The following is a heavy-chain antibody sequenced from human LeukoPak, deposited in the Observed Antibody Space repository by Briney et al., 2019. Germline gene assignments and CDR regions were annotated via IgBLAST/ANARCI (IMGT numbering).Heavy chain of an antibody. CDR2: INAGNGNT. CDR1: GYTFTSYV. D-gene: IGHD2-15*01. Sequence: ASVKVSCKASGYTFTSYVMHWVRQAPGQRLEWMGWINAGNGNTKYSQKFQGRVTITRDTSASTAYMELSSLRSEDTAVYYCARRVAATPDAFDIWGQGTMVTVSS. J-gene: IGHJ3*02. V-gene: IGHV1-3*01. CDR3: ARRVAATPDAFDI.